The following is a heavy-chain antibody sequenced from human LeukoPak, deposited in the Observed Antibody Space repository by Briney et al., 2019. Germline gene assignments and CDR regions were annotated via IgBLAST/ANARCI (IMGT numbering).Heavy chain of an antibody. Sequence: GASVKVSCKASGYTFTSYYMHWVRQAPGQGLEWMGIINPSGGSTSYAQKFQGRVTMTRDTSTSTVYMELSSLRSEDTAVNYCASVETAMAHDYWGQGTLVTVSS. J-gene: IGHJ4*02. D-gene: IGHD5-18*01. CDR2: INPSGGST. CDR1: GYTFTSYY. CDR3: ASVETAMAHDY. V-gene: IGHV1-46*01.